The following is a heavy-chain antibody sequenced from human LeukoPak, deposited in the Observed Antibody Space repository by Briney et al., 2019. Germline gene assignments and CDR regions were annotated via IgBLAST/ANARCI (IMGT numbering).Heavy chain of an antibody. Sequence: GGSLRLSCAASGFIFSDYDMHWVRQPIGKGLEWVSAIGTADDTYYPGSVKGRFTISRDDAKNSLYLQMSSLRVDDSAVYYCARETVGTTLFDYWGQGTLVTVSS. CDR2: IGTADDT. D-gene: IGHD1-26*01. CDR1: GFIFSDYD. V-gene: IGHV3-13*01. J-gene: IGHJ4*02. CDR3: ARETVGTTLFDY.